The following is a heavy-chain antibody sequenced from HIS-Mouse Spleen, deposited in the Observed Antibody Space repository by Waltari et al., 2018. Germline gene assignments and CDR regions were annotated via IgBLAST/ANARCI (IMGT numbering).Heavy chain of an antibody. CDR1: GGSISSYY. D-gene: IGHD2-8*01. CDR3: ARDQGYCTNGVCYKWFDP. CDR2: IYTSGST. J-gene: IGHJ5*02. V-gene: IGHV4-4*07. Sequence: QVQLQESGPGLVKPSETLSLTCTVSGGSISSYYWSWIRQPAGKGLEWIGRIYTSGSTNYNPSLKSRVTMSVDTSKNQFSLKLSSVTAADTAVYYCARDQGYCTNGVCYKWFDPWGQGTLVTVSS.